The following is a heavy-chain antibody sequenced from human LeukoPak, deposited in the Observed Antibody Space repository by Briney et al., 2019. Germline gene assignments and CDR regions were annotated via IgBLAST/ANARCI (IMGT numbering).Heavy chain of an antibody. CDR2: ISGNNGNT. J-gene: IGHJ4*02. CDR3: ARGGRDSSSWFFDY. V-gene: IGHV1-18*01. D-gene: IGHD6-13*01. CDR1: GYSFSSYG. Sequence: ASVKVSCKASGYSFSSYGISWVRQAPGQGLEWMTWISGNNGNTDFAKNFQGRVTMTTDTSKTTVYMELRSLKSDDTAVYFCARGGRDSSSWFFDYWGQGTLVTVSS.